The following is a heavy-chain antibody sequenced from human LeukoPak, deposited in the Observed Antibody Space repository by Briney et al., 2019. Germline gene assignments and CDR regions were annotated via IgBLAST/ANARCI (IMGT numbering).Heavy chain of an antibody. Sequence: GGSLRLSCAASGFTFSSYWMSWVRQAPGKGLEWVANINQDGSEKYYVDSVQGRFTISRDDAQNSLYLQMNSLRAEDTAVYYCARDLTYCINDECYRSGLDYWGQGTLVTVSS. CDR3: ARDLTYCINDECYRSGLDY. D-gene: IGHD2-8*01. J-gene: IGHJ4*02. CDR1: GFTFSSYW. V-gene: IGHV3-7*01. CDR2: INQDGSEK.